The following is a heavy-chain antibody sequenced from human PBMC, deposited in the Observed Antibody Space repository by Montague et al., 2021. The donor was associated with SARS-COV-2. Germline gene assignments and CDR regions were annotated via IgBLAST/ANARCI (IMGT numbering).Heavy chain of an antibody. Sequence: TLSLTCTVSGDSITSGYYYWSWIRQHPGKGLEWIGYIYYSGSTYYNPSLKSRVTISVDTSKNQYSLKLNSVTAADTAVYYCATIREQLVRRWFDPW. CDR1: GDSITSGYYY. V-gene: IGHV4-31*03. CDR3: ATIREQLVRRWFDP. J-gene: IGHJ5*02. D-gene: IGHD6-13*01. CDR2: IYYSGST.